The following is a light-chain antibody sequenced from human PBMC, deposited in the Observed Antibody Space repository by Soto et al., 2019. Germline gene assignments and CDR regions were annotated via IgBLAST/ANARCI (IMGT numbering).Light chain of an antibody. CDR3: QHFYNYPLT. V-gene: IGKV1D-13*01. Sequence: AIQLTQSPSSLSASVGDRVTITCRASQGISGALAWYQQKPGKAPKVLIYDASTLESGVPSRFSGSGFGTEFTLIISSLHHEDFATYYCQHFYNYPLTFGGGTKVEIK. J-gene: IGKJ4*01. CDR1: QGISGA. CDR2: DAS.